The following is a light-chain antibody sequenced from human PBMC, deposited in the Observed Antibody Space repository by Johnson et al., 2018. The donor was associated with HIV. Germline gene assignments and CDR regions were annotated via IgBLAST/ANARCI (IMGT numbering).Light chain of an antibody. J-gene: IGLJ1*01. CDR2: AND. Sequence: QPVLTQPPSVSAAPGQKVTISCSGSTSNIGDNYVSWYRQLPGTAPKLLISANDKRPSGIPDRFSGSKSVTSATLGITGLQTGDEADYYCGTCDNSPSAPYVIGPGTKVTVL. V-gene: IGLV1-51*01. CDR3: GTCDNSPSAPYV. CDR1: TSNIGDNY.